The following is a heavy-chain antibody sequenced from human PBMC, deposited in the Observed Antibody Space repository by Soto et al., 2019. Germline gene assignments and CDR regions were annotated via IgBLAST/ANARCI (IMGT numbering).Heavy chain of an antibody. D-gene: IGHD2-8*01. CDR2: ISYSGGS. CDR1: GGSISSRGSMSGRSFY. V-gene: IGHV4-39*01. CDR3: ASHRTFWPFDY. Sequence: PSETLSLTCTVSGGSISSRGSMSGRSFYWGWMRQPPGKGLEWIASISYSGGSFYNSSLKSRLTISVDTSKNQLSLSLRSVTAADTAVYYCASHRTFWPFDYWGQGTVVTVSS. J-gene: IGHJ4*02.